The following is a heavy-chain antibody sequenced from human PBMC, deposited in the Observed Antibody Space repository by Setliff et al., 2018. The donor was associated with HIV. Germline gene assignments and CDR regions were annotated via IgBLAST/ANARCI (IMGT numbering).Heavy chain of an antibody. J-gene: IGHJ6*03. V-gene: IGHV4-59*01. CDR2: MFHSGDT. Sequence: SETLSLTCSVSGVSISSFYWSWVRQAPGKGLEWIGNMFHSGDTKYNPSLKSRVTISIDTSSNQFSLKLKSVTAADTAVYYCARDQGIVATTRVMDVWGKGPRSPSP. CDR1: GVSISSFY. D-gene: IGHD1-7*01. CDR3: ARDQGIVATTRVMDV.